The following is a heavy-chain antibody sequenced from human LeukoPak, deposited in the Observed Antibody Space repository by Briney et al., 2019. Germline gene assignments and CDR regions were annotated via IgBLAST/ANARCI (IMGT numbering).Heavy chain of an antibody. D-gene: IGHD5-24*01. V-gene: IGHV3-23*01. J-gene: IGHJ2*01. CDR1: GFTFGNPA. Sequence: GGSLRLSCAASGFTFGNPAVRWVRQAPGRGREWVSTLSGSDSKTYYAESVKGRFIISRDNSKNTLYLQMNSLRAKDAGIFYCARNLQTIQRYFDLWGRGTLVTVSS. CDR2: LSGSDSKT. CDR3: ARNLQTIQRYFDL.